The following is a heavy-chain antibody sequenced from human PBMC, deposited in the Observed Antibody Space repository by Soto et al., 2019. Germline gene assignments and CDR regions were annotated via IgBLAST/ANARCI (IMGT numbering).Heavy chain of an antibody. CDR2: INPSGGST. Sequence: QVQLVQSGAEVKKPGASVKVSCKASGYTFTSYYMHWVRQAPGQGLEWMGIINPSGGSTSYAQKYQGRVTMTSDTSTSTVYMELSSLRSEDTAVYYCARVSGYYIPFDYWGQGTLVTVSS. V-gene: IGHV1-46*03. J-gene: IGHJ4*02. CDR3: ARVSGYYIPFDY. CDR1: GYTFTSYY. D-gene: IGHD3-22*01.